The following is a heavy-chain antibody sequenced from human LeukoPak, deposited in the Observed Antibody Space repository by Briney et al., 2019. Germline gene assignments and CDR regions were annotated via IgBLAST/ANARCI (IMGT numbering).Heavy chain of an antibody. CDR2: ISSSSSYI. Sequence: GGSLRLSCAASGFTFSRYIMNWVRQAPGKGREWVSSISSSSSYIYYADSVKGRFTISRDNAKNTLYLQMNSLRAEDTAVYYCARYAGYSVTRFDYWGQGTLVTVSS. CDR3: ARYAGYSVTRFDY. V-gene: IGHV3-21*01. CDR1: GFTFSRYI. D-gene: IGHD6-13*01. J-gene: IGHJ4*02.